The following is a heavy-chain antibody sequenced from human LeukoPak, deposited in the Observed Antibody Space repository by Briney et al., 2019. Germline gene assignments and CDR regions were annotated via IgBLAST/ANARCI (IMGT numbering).Heavy chain of an antibody. Sequence: GGSLRLSCAASGLTGSHNYVSWVRQAPGKGLEWVSAIHTSGDTCYADSVKGRFTISRDTPKNTLYLQINSLRVEDTAVYYCIVFGDSNHWGQGTLVTVSS. V-gene: IGHV3-53*01. D-gene: IGHD4-17*01. CDR1: GLTGSHNY. J-gene: IGHJ5*02. CDR2: IHTSGDT. CDR3: IVFGDSNH.